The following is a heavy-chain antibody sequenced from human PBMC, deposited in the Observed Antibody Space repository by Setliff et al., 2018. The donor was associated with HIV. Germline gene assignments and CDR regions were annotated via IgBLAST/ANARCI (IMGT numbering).Heavy chain of an antibody. CDR2: INSDGSST. CDR3: AREGGYGDSY. J-gene: IGHJ4*02. D-gene: IGHD4-17*01. Sequence: PGRSLRLSCAPSGFTFSTYWIHWVRQAPGKGLVWVSRINSDGSSTTYADSVKGRFTISRDSAKNTPYLQMNSLRVAATAVYYCAREGGYGDSYWGQGTLVTVSS. CDR1: GFTFSTYW. V-gene: IGHV3-74*01.